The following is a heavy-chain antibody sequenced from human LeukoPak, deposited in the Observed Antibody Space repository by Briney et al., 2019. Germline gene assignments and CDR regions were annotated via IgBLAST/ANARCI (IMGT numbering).Heavy chain of an antibody. D-gene: IGHD2-2*01. CDR3: AREYCSSTSCYFRSLDYYYYGMDV. J-gene: IGHJ6*02. Sequence: PGGSLRLSCAASGFTFSDYWIHWVRQAPGKGLVWVSRINTDGSITNYADSVKGRFSISRDNAKNTLYLQMSSLRAEDTAVYYCAREYCSSTSCYFRSLDYYYYGMDVWGQGTTVTVSS. CDR1: GFTFSDYW. CDR2: INTDGSIT. V-gene: IGHV3-74*01.